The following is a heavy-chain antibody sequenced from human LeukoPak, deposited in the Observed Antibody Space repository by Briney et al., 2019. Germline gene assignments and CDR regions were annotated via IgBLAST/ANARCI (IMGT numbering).Heavy chain of an antibody. D-gene: IGHD4-11*01. V-gene: IGHV3-33*06. Sequence: GRSLRLSCAASGFTFNSYGMHWVRQAPGKGLEWVAVIWYDGSNEYYADSVKGRFTISRDNSKNTLYLQMNSLRAEDTAVYYCAKDSYSNYFDYWGQGTLVTVSS. J-gene: IGHJ4*02. CDR3: AKDSYSNYFDY. CDR2: IWYDGSNE. CDR1: GFTFNSYG.